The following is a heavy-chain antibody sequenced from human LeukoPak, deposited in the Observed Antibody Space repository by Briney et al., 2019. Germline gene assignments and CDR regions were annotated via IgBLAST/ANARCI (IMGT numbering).Heavy chain of an antibody. V-gene: IGHV3-53*01. D-gene: IGHD1-1*01. CDR3: AKSRSGSANWALQIFDN. CDR1: GFTVSSNY. J-gene: IGHJ4*02. Sequence: PGGSLRLSCAASGFTVSSNYMSWVRQAPGKGLEWISVIYSGGSTYYADSVKGRFTISRDNSKNSLFVQMNSLRAEDTAVYFCAKSRSGSANWALQIFDNRGQGTLVTVSS. CDR2: IYSGGST.